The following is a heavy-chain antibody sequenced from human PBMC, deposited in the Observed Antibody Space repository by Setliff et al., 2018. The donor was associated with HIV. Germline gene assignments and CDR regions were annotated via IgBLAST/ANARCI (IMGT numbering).Heavy chain of an antibody. Sequence: GASVKVSCKASGYTFSGFYIHWVRQAPGQGLEWLGRINPKNGSTTYAQKFQDRVTMTRDTSINTAYMELSRLRSDDTAIYYCARQDDGDHGAPNWFDPWGQGTLVTVS. CDR3: ARQDDGDHGAPNWFDP. CDR1: GYTFSGFY. V-gene: IGHV1-2*06. J-gene: IGHJ5*02. D-gene: IGHD4-17*01. CDR2: INPKNGST.